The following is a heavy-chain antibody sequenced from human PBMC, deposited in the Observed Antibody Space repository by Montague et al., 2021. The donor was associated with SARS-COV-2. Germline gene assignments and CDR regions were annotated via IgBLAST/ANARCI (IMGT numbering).Heavy chain of an antibody. CDR2: IYSSGST. CDR3: ARHTRGWQPFDF. Sequence: SETLSLTCTVSGGSIRSYYWSWIRQPPGKGLEWIGEIYSSGSTNYNPSRKSRVTISIDTPKSQFSLKLTSVTAADTAVYYCARHTRGWQPFDFWGQGTLVTVSS. V-gene: IGHV4-59*01. D-gene: IGHD6-19*01. J-gene: IGHJ4*02. CDR1: GGSIRSYY.